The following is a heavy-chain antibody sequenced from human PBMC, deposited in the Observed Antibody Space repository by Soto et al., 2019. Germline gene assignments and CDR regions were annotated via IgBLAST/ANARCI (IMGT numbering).Heavy chain of an antibody. V-gene: IGHV3-64*01. J-gene: IGHJ6*02. CDR2: ITSNGGNI. CDR3: ARRSSFGYGMAI. Sequence: GGSLRLSCAASGFTFSSYAMHWVRQAPGKGLEYVSAITSNGGNIDYASSVKGRLTISRDNSKNTLYLQMGSLRAEDRAVYYCARRSSFGYGMAIWGQGPTVS. D-gene: IGHD3-3*01. CDR1: GFTFSSYA.